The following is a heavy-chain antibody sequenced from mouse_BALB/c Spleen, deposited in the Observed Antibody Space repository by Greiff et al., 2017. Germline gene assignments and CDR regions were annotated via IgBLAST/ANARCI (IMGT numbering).Heavy chain of an antibody. CDR1: GFNIKDYY. CDR2: IDPENGIT. Sequence: VKLQQSGAELVRPGALVKLSCKASGFNIKDYYMQWVKQRPEQGLEWIGWIDPENGITIYDPKFQGKAIITTDTSSNTAYLKLSSMTSEDTAVYYCAREFAYWGQGTLVTVSA. J-gene: IGHJ3*01. V-gene: IGHV14-1*02. CDR3: AREFAY.